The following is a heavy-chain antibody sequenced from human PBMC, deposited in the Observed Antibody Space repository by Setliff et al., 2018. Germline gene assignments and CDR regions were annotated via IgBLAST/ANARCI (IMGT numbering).Heavy chain of an antibody. J-gene: IGHJ5*02. Sequence: PGGSLRLSCAASGFTFSSYWMNWVRQAPGKGLEWVANIKQDGSVKNYVDSVKGRFSISRDNTKNSLYLQMNSLRAEDTAVYYCARDPFGNPVLDPWGQGTLVTVSS. V-gene: IGHV3-7*01. CDR3: ARDPFGNPVLDP. D-gene: IGHD3-10*01. CDR2: IKQDGSVK. CDR1: GFTFSSYW.